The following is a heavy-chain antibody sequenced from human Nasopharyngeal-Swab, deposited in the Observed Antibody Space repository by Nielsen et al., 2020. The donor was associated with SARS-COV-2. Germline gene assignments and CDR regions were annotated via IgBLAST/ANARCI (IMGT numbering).Heavy chain of an antibody. Sequence: GESLKISCAASGFTFSSYSMNWVRQAPGKGLEWVSSICSSSSYIYYADSVKGRFTISRDNAKNSLYLQMNSLRAEDPAVYYCASETYYYGSGSSVGYYGMDVWGQGTTVTVSS. CDR3: ASETYYYGSGSSVGYYGMDV. V-gene: IGHV3-21*01. CDR1: GFTFSSYS. D-gene: IGHD3-10*01. CDR2: ICSSSSYI. J-gene: IGHJ6*02.